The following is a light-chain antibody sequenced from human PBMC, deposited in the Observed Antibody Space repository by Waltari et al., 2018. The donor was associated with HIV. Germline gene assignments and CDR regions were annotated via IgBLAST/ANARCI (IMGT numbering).Light chain of an antibody. CDR2: AAS. Sequence: DIQMTQSPSSLSASVGDRVNITSRASQSISGFLNWSQQKPGKAPNLLIYAASNLQNGVPSRFSGSGSGADFTLIISCLQPEDFATYYCQQTYSSHWTFGQGTTVEIK. J-gene: IGKJ1*01. CDR1: QSISGF. V-gene: IGKV1-39*01. CDR3: QQTYSSHWT.